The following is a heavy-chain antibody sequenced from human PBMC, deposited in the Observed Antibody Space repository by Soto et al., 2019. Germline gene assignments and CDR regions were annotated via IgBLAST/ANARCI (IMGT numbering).Heavy chain of an antibody. J-gene: IGHJ5*02. D-gene: IGHD3-10*01. CDR1: GGSLSSYY. CDR2: IYYSGST. V-gene: IGHV4-59*01. CDR3: ARYGSGSSVWFDP. Sequence: SETLSLTCTVSGGSLSSYYWSWIRQPPGKGLEWIGYIYYSGSTNYNPSLKSRVTISVDTSKNQFSLKLSSVTAADTAVYYCARYGSGSSVWFDPWGQGTLVTGSS.